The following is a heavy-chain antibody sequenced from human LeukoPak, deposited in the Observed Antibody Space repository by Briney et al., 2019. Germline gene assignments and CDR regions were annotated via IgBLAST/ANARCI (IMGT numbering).Heavy chain of an antibody. J-gene: IGHJ4*02. Sequence: GESLKISCKGSGYSFTSYWIGWVRQMPGKGLEWMGIIYPGDSDTRYSPSFQGQVTISADKSISTAYLQWSSLKASDTAMYYCARLAWAYSRGWYFDYWGQGTLVTVSS. D-gene: IGHD6-19*01. CDR1: GYSFTSYW. CDR3: ARLAWAYSRGWYFDY. V-gene: IGHV5-51*01. CDR2: IYPGDSDT.